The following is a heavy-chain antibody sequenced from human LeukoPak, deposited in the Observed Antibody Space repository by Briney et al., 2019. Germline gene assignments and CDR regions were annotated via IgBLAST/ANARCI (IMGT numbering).Heavy chain of an antibody. CDR1: GGSISSYY. V-gene: IGHV4-59*01. CDR2: IYYSGVT. Sequence: SETLSLTCTVSGGSISSYYWSWIRQPPGKGLEYIGYIYYSGVTNYNPSLKSRVTISVDTSKNQFSLKLSSVTAADSAVYYCARDSRLVTAIDAFDIWGQGTMVTVSS. D-gene: IGHD2-21*02. CDR3: ARDSRLVTAIDAFDI. J-gene: IGHJ3*02.